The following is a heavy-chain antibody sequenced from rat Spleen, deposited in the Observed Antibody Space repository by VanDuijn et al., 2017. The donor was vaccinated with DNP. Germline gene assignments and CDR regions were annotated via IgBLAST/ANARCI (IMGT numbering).Heavy chain of an antibody. CDR3: ARHEATEGIDFDY. CDR2: ISYDGSST. D-gene: IGHD1-11*01. Sequence: EVQLVESGGGLVQPGRSLKLSCIASGFTFSDYNMAWVRQAPTKGLEWVATISYDGSSTWYRDSVKGRFTISRDNAKSTLYLQMDSLRSEDTATYYCARHEATEGIDFDYWGQGVMVTVSS. J-gene: IGHJ2*01. CDR1: GFTFSDYN. V-gene: IGHV5-7*01.